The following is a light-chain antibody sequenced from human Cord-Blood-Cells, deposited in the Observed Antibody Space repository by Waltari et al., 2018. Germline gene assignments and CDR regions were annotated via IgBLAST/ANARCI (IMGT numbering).Light chain of an antibody. CDR2: EVS. J-gene: IGLJ2*01. V-gene: IGLV2-8*01. CDR3: SSYAGSNNLV. CDR1: SSAVGGDNN. Sequence: QSALTQPPPASGSPGPSGPTSSPGTSSAVGGDNNVSWYQQHPGKAPKLMIYEVSKRPSGVPDRFSGSKSGNTASLTVSGLQAEDEADYYCSSYAGSNNLVFGGGTKLTVL.